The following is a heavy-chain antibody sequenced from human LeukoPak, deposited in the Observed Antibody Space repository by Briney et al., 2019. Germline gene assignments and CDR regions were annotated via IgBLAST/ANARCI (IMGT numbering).Heavy chain of an antibody. CDR3: AKDDGALRFLESFDY. Sequence: GGSLRLSCAASGFTFSSYAMNLVRQAPGKGLEWVSGISGSGGSTWYADSVKGRFTISRDNSKNTLYLQLNSLRAEDTAVYYCAKDDGALRFLESFDYWGQGTLVTVSS. J-gene: IGHJ4*02. CDR2: ISGSGGST. V-gene: IGHV3-23*01. D-gene: IGHD3-3*01. CDR1: GFTFSSYA.